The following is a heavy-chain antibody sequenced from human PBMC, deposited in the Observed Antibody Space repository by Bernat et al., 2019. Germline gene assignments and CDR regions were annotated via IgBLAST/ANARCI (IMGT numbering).Heavy chain of an antibody. J-gene: IGHJ1*01. CDR2: IKQDGSVQ. CDR3: ARGYGPEN. Sequence: EVQLVESGGALVQPGGSLRLSCVGSGFSFSGIWMTWVRQAPGKGLEWVANIKQDGSVQHYVHSVKGRFIISRDNTKNSLFLQMNSLRVDDTAVYYCARGYGPENWGQGTLVTVSS. V-gene: IGHV3-7*03. D-gene: IGHD2-8*02. CDR1: GFSFSGIW.